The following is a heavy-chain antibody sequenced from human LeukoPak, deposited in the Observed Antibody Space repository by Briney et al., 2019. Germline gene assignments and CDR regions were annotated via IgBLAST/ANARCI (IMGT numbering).Heavy chain of an antibody. Sequence: TSETLSLTCAVSGGSISSSNWWSWVRQPPGKGLEWIGEIYHSGSTNYNPSLKSRVTISVDKSKNQFSLKLSSVTAADTAVYYCARVGYGDYAHAFDIWGQGTMVTVSS. D-gene: IGHD4-17*01. J-gene: IGHJ3*02. CDR2: IYHSGST. V-gene: IGHV4-4*02. CDR3: ARVGYGDYAHAFDI. CDR1: GGSISSSNW.